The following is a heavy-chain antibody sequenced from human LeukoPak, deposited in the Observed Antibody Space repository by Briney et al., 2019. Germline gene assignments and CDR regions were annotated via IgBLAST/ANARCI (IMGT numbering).Heavy chain of an antibody. D-gene: IGHD6-19*01. CDR3: ASLAVAGTTHDAFDI. V-gene: IGHV3-33*01. CDR2: IWYDGSNK. J-gene: IGHJ3*02. Sequence: GGSLRLSCAASGFPFSSYGMHWVRQAPGKGLEWVAVIWYDGSNKYYADSVKGRFTISRDNSKNTLYLQMNSLRAEDTAVYYCASLAVAGTTHDAFDIWGQGTMVTVSS. CDR1: GFPFSSYG.